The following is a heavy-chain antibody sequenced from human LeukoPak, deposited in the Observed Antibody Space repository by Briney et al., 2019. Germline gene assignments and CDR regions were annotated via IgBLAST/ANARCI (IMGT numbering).Heavy chain of an antibody. CDR3: ARDGDYYDSSGYTDY. D-gene: IGHD3-22*01. CDR1: GGTFSSYA. CDR2: IIPIFGTA. V-gene: IGHV1-69*05. Sequence: SVKVSCKASGGTFSSYAISWVRQAPGQGLEWMGGIIPIFGTANYAQKFQGRVTMTRDMSTSTVYMELSSLRSEDTAVYYCARDGDYYDSSGYTDYWGQGTLVTVSS. J-gene: IGHJ4*02.